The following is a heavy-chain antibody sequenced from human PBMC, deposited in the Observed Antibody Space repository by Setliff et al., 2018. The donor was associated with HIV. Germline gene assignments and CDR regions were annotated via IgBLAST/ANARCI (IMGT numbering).Heavy chain of an antibody. CDR3: ARGRLSWSPDF. J-gene: IGHJ4*02. Sequence: ASVKVSCKASGYTFINYDIYWVRQTTGQGLEWMGWMNPDSGNTGYAQKFQGRVTMTRDTSTSTAYMELSSLTSDDTAIYYCARGRLSWSPDFWGQGTLVTVSS. CDR1: GYTFINYD. V-gene: IGHV1-8*02. CDR2: MNPDSGNT.